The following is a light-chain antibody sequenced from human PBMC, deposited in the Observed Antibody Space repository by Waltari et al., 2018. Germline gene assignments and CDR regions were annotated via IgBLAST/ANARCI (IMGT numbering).Light chain of an antibody. Sequence: QSALTQPPSASGSPGQSVTISCTGTSSDVGGYHYVSWYQQHHGKAPKLLIFEVNKPPSGVPDRFAGSKSANTASLTVAGLQAEDEADYYCSSYAGSNNWVFGGGTMLTVL. CDR2: EVN. J-gene: IGLJ3*02. CDR3: SSYAGSNNWV. V-gene: IGLV2-8*01. CDR1: SSDVGGYHY.